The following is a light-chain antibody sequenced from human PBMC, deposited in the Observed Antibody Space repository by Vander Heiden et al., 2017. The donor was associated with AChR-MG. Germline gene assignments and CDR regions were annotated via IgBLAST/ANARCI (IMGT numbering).Light chain of an antibody. CDR2: DVS. J-gene: IGLJ3*02. CDR3: TAYTITNTWV. Sequence: QSALTQPASVSGSPGQSITISCTGTSSDVGVYNYVSWYQQHPGKAPKLMTYDVSKRPSGVSTRFSGSKSGNTASLTISGLQAEDEADYYCTAYTITNTWVFGGGTKVTGL. CDR1: SSDVGVYNY. V-gene: IGLV2-14*01.